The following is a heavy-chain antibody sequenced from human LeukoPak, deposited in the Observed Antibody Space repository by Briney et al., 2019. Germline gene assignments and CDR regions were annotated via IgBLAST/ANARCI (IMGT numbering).Heavy chain of an antibody. CDR3: AKTASPGIAVAGNDY. V-gene: IGHV3-23*01. J-gene: IGHJ4*02. CDR1: GFTFSSYA. D-gene: IGHD6-19*01. Sequence: GGSLRLFCAASGFTFSSYAMSWVRQAPGKGMVWVSAISGSGGSTYYADSVKGRFTISRDNSKNTLYLQMNSLRAEDTAVYYCAKTASPGIAVAGNDYWGQGTLVTVSS. CDR2: ISGSGGST.